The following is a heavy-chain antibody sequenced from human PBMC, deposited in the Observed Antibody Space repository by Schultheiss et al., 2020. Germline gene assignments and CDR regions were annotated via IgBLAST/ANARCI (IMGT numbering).Heavy chain of an antibody. CDR3: ARRGRGPSSIAARGNYFDY. CDR2: INHSGST. V-gene: IGHV4-34*01. J-gene: IGHJ4*02. CDR1: GGSFSGYY. D-gene: IGHD6-6*01. Sequence: SATLSLTCAVYGGSFSGYYWSWIRQPPGKGLEWIGEINHSGSTNYNPSLKSRVTISVDTSKNQFSLKLSSVTAADTAVYYCARRGRGPSSIAARGNYFDYWGQGTLVTVSS.